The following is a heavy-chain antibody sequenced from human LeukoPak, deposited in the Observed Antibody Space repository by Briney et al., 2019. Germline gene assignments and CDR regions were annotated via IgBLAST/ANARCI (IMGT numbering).Heavy chain of an antibody. D-gene: IGHD3-22*01. CDR2: INPNSGGT. CDR1: GYTFTGYY. V-gene: IGHV1-2*02. J-gene: IGHJ6*03. CDR3: ARDLKFHYDSSGYYYGILYYYYMDV. Sequence: GASVKVSCKAFGYTFTGYYMHWVRQAPGQGLEWMGWINPNSGGTNYAQKFQGRVTMTRDTSISTAYMELGRLRSDDTAVYYCARDLKFHYDSSGYYYGILYYYYMDVWGKGTTVTVSS.